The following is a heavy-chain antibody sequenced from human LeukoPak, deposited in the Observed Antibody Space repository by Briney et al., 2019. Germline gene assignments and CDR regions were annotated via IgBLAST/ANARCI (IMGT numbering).Heavy chain of an antibody. CDR2: INHSGST. J-gene: IGHJ6*03. V-gene: IGHV4-34*01. CDR3: AREWGYCSGTSCYQYYYYYYMDV. Sequence: SETLSLTCAVYGGSFSGYYWSWIRQPPGKGLEWIGEINHSGSTNYNPSLKSRVTISVDTSKNQFSLKLSSVTAADTAVYYCAREWGYCSGTSCYQYYYYYYMDVWGEGTTVTVSS. CDR1: GGSFSGYY. D-gene: IGHD2-2*01.